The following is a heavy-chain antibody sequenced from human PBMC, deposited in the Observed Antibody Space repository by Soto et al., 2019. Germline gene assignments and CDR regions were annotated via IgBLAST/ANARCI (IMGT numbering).Heavy chain of an antibody. V-gene: IGHV1-2*04. CDR1: GYIFTGYY. CDR2: INPKSGGA. D-gene: IGHD3-16*01. J-gene: IGHJ3*02. CDR3: VRDYYDVSASYGCEI. Sequence: QVHLVQSGAEVKKPGASVTVSCKASGYIFTGYYIHWVRQAPGQGLEWMGWINPKSGGANIAQKFQGWVTLTRDTSIRTTYMEVNRLRSNETAVYYCVRDYYDVSASYGCEIWGQGTMVTVAS.